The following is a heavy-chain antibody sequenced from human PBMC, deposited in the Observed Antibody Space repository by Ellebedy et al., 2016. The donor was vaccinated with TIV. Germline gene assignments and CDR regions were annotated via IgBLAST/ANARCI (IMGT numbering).Heavy chain of an antibody. V-gene: IGHV3-13*01. Sequence: GESLKISXAASGFTFSSYDMHWVRQATGKGLEWVSAIDTDGDTYYAGSVKGRFTISRENAKNSFYLQMNSLRAEDTAVYYCVTYNRREFEYWGQGTLVTVSS. D-gene: IGHD1-1*01. CDR3: VTYNRREFEY. J-gene: IGHJ4*02. CDR2: IDTDGDT. CDR1: GFTFSSYD.